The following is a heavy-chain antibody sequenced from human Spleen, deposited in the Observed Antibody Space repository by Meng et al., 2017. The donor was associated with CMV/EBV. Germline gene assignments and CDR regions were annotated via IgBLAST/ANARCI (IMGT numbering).Heavy chain of an antibody. D-gene: IGHD2-2*02. Sequence: GESLKISCAASGFTFDDYGMSWVRQAPGKGLEWVSSISSSSSYIYYADSVKGRFTISRDNAKNSLYLQMNSLRAEDTAVYYCAREDVVPAAISDYYYGMDVWGQGTTVTVSS. CDR1: GFTFDDYG. CDR2: ISSSSSYI. CDR3: AREDVVPAAISDYYYGMDV. J-gene: IGHJ6*02. V-gene: IGHV3-21*01.